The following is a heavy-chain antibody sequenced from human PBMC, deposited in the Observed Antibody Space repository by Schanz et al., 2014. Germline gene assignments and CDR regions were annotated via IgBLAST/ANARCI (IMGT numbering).Heavy chain of an antibody. CDR1: GFTFDKYA. CDR2: ISWNSGTI. D-gene: IGHD6-19*01. J-gene: IGHJ4*02. Sequence: EVQLVESGGGLVQPGKSLRLSCAASGFTFDKYAMHWVRQAPGKGLEWVSVISWNSGTIGYADSVKGRFTISRDNAKNTLYLQMNSLITEDEALYYCTKDKSQIAVAGLFDLWGQGTLVTVSS. V-gene: IGHV3-9*01. CDR3: TKDKSQIAVAGLFDL.